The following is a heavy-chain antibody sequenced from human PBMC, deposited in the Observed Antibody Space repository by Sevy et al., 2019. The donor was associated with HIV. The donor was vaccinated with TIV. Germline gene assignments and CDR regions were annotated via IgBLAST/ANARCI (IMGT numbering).Heavy chain of an antibody. D-gene: IGHD1-26*01. CDR2: IYYSGST. Sequence: SETLSLTCTVSGGSISSYYWSWIRQPPGKGLEWIGYIYYSGSTNYNPSLKSRDTISVDTSKNQFSLKLSSVTAADTAVYYCARDLKGALFSGMDVWGQGTTVTVSS. J-gene: IGHJ6*02. CDR3: ARDLKGALFSGMDV. V-gene: IGHV4-59*01. CDR1: GGSISSYY.